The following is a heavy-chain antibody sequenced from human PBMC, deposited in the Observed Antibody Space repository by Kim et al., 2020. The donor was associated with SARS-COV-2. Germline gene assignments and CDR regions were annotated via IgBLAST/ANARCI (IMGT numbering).Heavy chain of an antibody. J-gene: IGHJ4*02. Sequence: AQKLQGRVTMTTDTSTSTAYMELRSLRSDDTAVYYCAREFSSSWYYYFYYWGQGTLVTVSS. CDR3: AREFSSSWYYYFYY. V-gene: IGHV1-18*01. D-gene: IGHD6-13*01.